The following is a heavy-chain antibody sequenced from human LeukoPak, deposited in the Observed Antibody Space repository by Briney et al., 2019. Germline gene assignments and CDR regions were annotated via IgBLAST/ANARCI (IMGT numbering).Heavy chain of an antibody. V-gene: IGHV3-30-3*01. CDR3: ARDLAKDIVVVVAATGGGFDY. CDR2: ISYDGSNK. Sequence: GGSLRLSCAASGFTFSSYAMHWVRQAPGKGLEWVAVISYDGSNKYYADSVKGRFTISRDNSKNTLYLQMNSLRAEDTAVYYCARDLAKDIVVVVAATGGGFDYWGQGTLVTVSS. J-gene: IGHJ4*02. CDR1: GFTFSSYA. D-gene: IGHD2-15*01.